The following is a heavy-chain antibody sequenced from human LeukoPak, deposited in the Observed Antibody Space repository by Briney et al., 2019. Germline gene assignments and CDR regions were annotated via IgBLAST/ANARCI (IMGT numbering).Heavy chain of an antibody. V-gene: IGHV1-24*01. CDR3: ATFKLAPDAFDI. CDR2: FDPEDGET. CDR1: GYTLTELS. D-gene: IGHD6-13*01. J-gene: IGHJ3*02. Sequence: ASVKVSCKVSGYTLTELSMHWVRQAPGKGLEWMGGFDPEDGETIYAQKFQSRVTMTEDTSTDTAYMELSSLRSEDTAVYYCATFKLAPDAFDIWGQGTMVTVSS.